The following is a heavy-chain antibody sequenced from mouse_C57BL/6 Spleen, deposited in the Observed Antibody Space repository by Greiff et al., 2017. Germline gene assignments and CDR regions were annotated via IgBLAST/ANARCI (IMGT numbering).Heavy chain of an antibody. J-gene: IGHJ3*01. V-gene: IGHV8-8*01. CDR1: GFSLSTFGLG. CDR2: IWWDDDK. D-gene: IGHD1-1*01. CDR3: ARIDGFYDYGSSYEAY. Sequence: QVTLKVSGPGILQPSQTLSLTCSFSGFSLSTFGLGVGWIRQPSGKGLEWLAHIWWDDDKYYNPALKSRLTISKDTSKNQVFLKIANVDTADTATYYCARIDGFYDYGSSYEAYWGQGTLVTVSA.